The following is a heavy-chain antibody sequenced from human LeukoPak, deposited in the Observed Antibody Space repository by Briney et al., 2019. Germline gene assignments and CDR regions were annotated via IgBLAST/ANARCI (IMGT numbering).Heavy chain of an antibody. V-gene: IGHV4-59*02. Sequence: SETLSLTCSVSGGSVSNYYWSWIRQPPGKGLEWIGYIYYSGSTNYNPSLKSRVTISVDTSKNQFSLKLSSVTAADTAVYYCARFNIYETFFDYWGQGTLVTVSS. CDR1: GGSVSNYY. CDR3: ARFNIYETFFDY. D-gene: IGHD5/OR15-5a*01. CDR2: IYYSGST. J-gene: IGHJ4*02.